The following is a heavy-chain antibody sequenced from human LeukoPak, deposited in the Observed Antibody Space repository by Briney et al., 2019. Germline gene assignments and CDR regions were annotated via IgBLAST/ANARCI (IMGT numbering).Heavy chain of an antibody. D-gene: IGHD4-11*01. J-gene: IGHJ4*02. CDR1: GYTFTGYY. Sequence: GASVKVSCKASGYTFTGYYIHWVRHAPGQGLEWMGWINPDSGGTNYAQRFQGRVTMTRDTSVSTAFMELSRLTSDDTAVYYCARSYTNNGGLPPYWGQGTLVTVSS. CDR3: ARSYTNNGGLPPY. V-gene: IGHV1-2*02. CDR2: INPDSGGT.